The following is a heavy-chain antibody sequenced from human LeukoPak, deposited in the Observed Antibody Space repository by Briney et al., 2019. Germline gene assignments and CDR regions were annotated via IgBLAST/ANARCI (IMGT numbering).Heavy chain of an antibody. Sequence: GESLKISCAASGFTFSSYGMHWVRQAPGKGLEWVAFIRYDGSNKYYADSVKGRFTISRDNSKNTLYLQMNSLRAEDTAVYYCAIMTLRGSGWYDGVDYWGQGTLVTVSS. D-gene: IGHD6-19*01. CDR2: IRYDGSNK. CDR1: GFTFSSYG. CDR3: AIMTLRGSGWYDGVDY. V-gene: IGHV3-30*02. J-gene: IGHJ4*02.